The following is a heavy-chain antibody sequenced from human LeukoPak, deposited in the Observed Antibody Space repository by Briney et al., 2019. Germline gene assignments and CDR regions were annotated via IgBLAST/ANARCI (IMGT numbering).Heavy chain of an antibody. CDR2: ISYDGSNK. V-gene: IGHV3-30*04. CDR1: GFTFSSYA. J-gene: IGHJ4*02. Sequence: GGSLRLSCAASGFTFSSYAMHWVRQAPGKGLEWVAVISYDGSNKYYADSVKGRFTISRDNSKNTLYLQVNSLRAEDTAVYYCARDLNWGQGTLVTVSS. CDR3: ARDLN.